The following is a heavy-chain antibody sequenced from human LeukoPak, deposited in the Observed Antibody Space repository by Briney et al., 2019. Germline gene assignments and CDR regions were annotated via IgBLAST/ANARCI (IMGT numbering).Heavy chain of an antibody. CDR1: GGSISSYY. V-gene: IGHV4-59*01. CDR3: ARGEYYDTLTGYYPLYWYFDL. J-gene: IGHJ2*01. CDR2: IYYSGST. D-gene: IGHD3-9*01. Sequence: SETLSLTCTVSGGSISSYYWSWIRQPPGKGLEWIGYIYYSGSTNYNPSLKSRVTISVDTSKNQFSLKLSSVTAADTAVYYCARGEYYDTLTGYYPLYWYFDLWGRGTLVTVSS.